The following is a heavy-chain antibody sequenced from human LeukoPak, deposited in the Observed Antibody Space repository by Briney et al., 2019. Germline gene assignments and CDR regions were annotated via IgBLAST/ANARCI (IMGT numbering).Heavy chain of an antibody. CDR1: GRTFSSYA. CDR3: ARSTYYDFWSGYYSPNPIDY. V-gene: IGHV1-69*13. J-gene: IGHJ4*02. D-gene: IGHD3-3*01. Sequence: SVKVSCKASGRTFSSYAISWVRQAPGQGLEWMGGLIPIFGTANYAQKFQGRVTITADESKSAAYMELSSLRSEDTAVYYCARSTYYDFWSGYYSPNPIDYWGQGTLVTVSS. CDR2: LIPIFGTA.